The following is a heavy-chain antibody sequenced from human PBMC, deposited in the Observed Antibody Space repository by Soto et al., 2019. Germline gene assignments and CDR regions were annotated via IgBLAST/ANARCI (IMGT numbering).Heavy chain of an antibody. CDR1: GFTFSSYS. V-gene: IGHV3-21*01. Sequence: EVQLVESGGGLVKPGGSLRLSCAASGFTFSSYSMTWVRQAPGKGLEWVSSISSSSSYIYYADSVKGRFTISRANAKNSLYLQMNSLRAEDTAVYYCARDQPGYSYGYGLGYWGQGTLVTVSS. CDR3: ARDQPGYSYGYGLGY. J-gene: IGHJ4*02. D-gene: IGHD5-18*01. CDR2: ISSSSSYI.